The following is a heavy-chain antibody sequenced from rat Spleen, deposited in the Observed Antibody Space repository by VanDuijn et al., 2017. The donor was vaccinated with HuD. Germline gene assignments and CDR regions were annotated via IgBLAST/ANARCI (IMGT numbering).Heavy chain of an antibody. CDR3: TTENYWFAY. CDR1: GFIFKNYW. J-gene: IGHJ3*01. Sequence: EVQLVESGGGLVQPGRSLKLSCVASGFIFKNYWMTWVRQAPGKGLEWVASITNTGSSTYYSDSVKDRFSISRLNAESTLYLQMNSLRSEDTATYYCTTENYWFAYWGQGTLVTVSS. V-gene: IGHV5-31*01. CDR2: ITNTGSST. D-gene: IGHD1-10*01.